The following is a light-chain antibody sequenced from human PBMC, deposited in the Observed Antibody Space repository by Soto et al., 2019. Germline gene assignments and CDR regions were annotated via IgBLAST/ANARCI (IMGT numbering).Light chain of an antibody. CDR2: DVS. CDR1: SSDVGGYNY. J-gene: IGLJ2*01. Sequence: QPVLTQPASVSGSPGQSITISCTGTSSDVGGYNYVSWYQQHPGKAPKLMIYDVSNRPSGVSNRFSGSKSGNTASLTISGLQAEDEADYYCSSYTSSSTLDVFGGGTKLTVL. CDR3: SSYTSSSTLDV. V-gene: IGLV2-14*01.